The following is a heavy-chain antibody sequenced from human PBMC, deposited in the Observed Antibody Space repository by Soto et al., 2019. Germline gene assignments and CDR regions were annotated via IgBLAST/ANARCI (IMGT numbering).Heavy chain of an antibody. J-gene: IGHJ6*02. CDR1: GYTFTGYY. CDR2: INAGNGNT. CDR3: ASQWLVSYYYYYYGMDV. Sequence: GASVKVSCKASGYTFTGYYIHWVRQAPGQGLEWMGWINAGNGNTKYSQKFQGRVTITRDTSASTAYMELSSLRSEDTAFYYCASQWLVSYYYYYYGMDVWGQGTTVTVSS. V-gene: IGHV1-3*01. D-gene: IGHD6-19*01.